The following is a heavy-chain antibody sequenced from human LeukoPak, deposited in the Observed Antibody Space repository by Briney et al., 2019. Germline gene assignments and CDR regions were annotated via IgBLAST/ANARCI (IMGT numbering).Heavy chain of an antibody. D-gene: IGHD2-15*01. CDR3: ARGVGAASYYYYYMDV. V-gene: IGHV4-34*01. CDR1: GGSFSGYY. J-gene: IGHJ6*03. Sequence: PSETLSLTCAVYGGSFSGYYWSGIRQPPGKGLEWIGEINHSGSTNYNPSLKSRVTISVDTSKNQFSLKLSSVTAADTAVYYCARGVGAASYYYYYMDVWGKGTTVTVSS. CDR2: INHSGST.